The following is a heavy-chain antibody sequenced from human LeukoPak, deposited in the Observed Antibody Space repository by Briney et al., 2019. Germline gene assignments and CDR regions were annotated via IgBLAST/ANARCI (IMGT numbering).Heavy chain of an antibody. CDR1: GLTVSSNC. CDR2: IYSGGST. CDR3: ARDLSIAVAGTVFHYYYYYYMDV. J-gene: IGHJ6*03. D-gene: IGHD6-19*01. Sequence: GGSLRLSCAASGLTVSSNCMSWVRQARGKGLEWVSLIYSGGSTYYTDSVKGRFTISRDNAKNSLYLQMNSLRAEDTAVYYCARDLSIAVAGTVFHYYYYYYMDVWGKGTTVTVSS. V-gene: IGHV3-53*01.